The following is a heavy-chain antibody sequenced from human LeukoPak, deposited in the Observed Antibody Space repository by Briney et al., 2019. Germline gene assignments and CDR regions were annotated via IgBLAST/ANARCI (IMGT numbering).Heavy chain of an antibody. V-gene: IGHV1-46*01. Sequence: ASVKVSCKASGYTFTSYYMHWVRQAPGQGLEWMGIINPSGGSTSYAQKFQGRVTMTRDMSTSTVYMELSSLRSEDMAVYYCARDDYGGNSFDYWGQGTLVTVSS. J-gene: IGHJ4*02. CDR1: GYTFTSYY. D-gene: IGHD4-23*01. CDR3: ARDDYGGNSFDY. CDR2: INPSGGST.